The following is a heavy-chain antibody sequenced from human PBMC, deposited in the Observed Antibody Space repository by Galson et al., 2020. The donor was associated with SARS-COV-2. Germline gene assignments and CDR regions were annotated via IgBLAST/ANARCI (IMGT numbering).Heavy chain of an antibody. J-gene: IGHJ4*02. Sequence: SGPTLAQPPQTLTLPHSFSRFPLTPSAEAVAWIRQPQEKDLEWHALLNRDDNKRYSPSLKSRLHITKDTSQNQVVLTRANMDPVDTAAYYCGHRGGGASYFDSWGQGTLVPVSS. CDR1: RFPLTPSAEA. CDR2: LNRDDNK. D-gene: IGHD2-21*01. CDR3: GHRGGGASYFDS. V-gene: IGHV2-5*02.